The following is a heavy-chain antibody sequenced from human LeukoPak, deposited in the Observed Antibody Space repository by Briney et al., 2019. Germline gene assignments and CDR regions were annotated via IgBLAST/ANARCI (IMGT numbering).Heavy chain of an antibody. V-gene: IGHV4-38-2*02. CDR1: GYSISSGYY. CDR3: ARDELQLAIDY. CDR2: IYHSGST. J-gene: IGHJ4*02. Sequence: SETLSIICTVSGYSISSGYYWGWIRQPPGKGLEWIGSIYHSGSTYYNPSLKSRVTISVDTSKNQFSLKLSSVTAADTAVYYCARDELQLAIDYWGQGTLVTVSS. D-gene: IGHD6-13*01.